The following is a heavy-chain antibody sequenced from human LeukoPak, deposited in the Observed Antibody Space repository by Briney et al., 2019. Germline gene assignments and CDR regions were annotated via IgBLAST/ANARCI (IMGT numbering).Heavy chain of an antibody. CDR2: IRYDGSNK. D-gene: IGHD5-18*01. Sequence: GGSLRLSCAASGFTFSRCGMHWVRQAPGKGLEWVAFIRYDGSNKHYTDSVKGRFTISRDDSRNTVHLQMNSLRSEDTAVYYCARDPGYSYGPQTYYFDYWGQGTLVTVSS. J-gene: IGHJ4*02. V-gene: IGHV3-30*02. CDR3: ARDPGYSYGPQTYYFDY. CDR1: GFTFSRCG.